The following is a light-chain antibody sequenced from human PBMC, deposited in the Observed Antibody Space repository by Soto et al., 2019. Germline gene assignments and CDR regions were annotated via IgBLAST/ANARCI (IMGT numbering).Light chain of an antibody. CDR3: QQYLSIPRT. CDR2: WAS. J-gene: IGKJ1*01. CDR1: QSLLYSSNSKNY. V-gene: IGKV4-1*01. Sequence: DVVMTQSPDSLAVSLGERATINCKSSQSLLYSSNSKNYLAWYQRKPGQPPKLLIYWASTRESGVPDRFSGSGSGTDFTLTISSLQADDVAVYYCQQYLSIPRTLGKGTKVEIK.